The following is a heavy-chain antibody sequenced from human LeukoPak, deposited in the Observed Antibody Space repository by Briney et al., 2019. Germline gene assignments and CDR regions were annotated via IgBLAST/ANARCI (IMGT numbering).Heavy chain of an antibody. J-gene: IGHJ6*04. D-gene: IGHD1-14*01. CDR1: GDSVSSNSAA. CDR3: ARVPRISHYGMDV. V-gene: IGHV6-1*01. CDR2: TYYRSKWYN. Sequence: SQTLSLTCAISGDSVSSNSAAWHWIRQSPSRGLEWLGRTYYRSKWYNDYAVSVKSRITINPDTSKNQFSLQLNSVTPEDTAVYYCARVPRISHYGMDVWGKGTPVTVSS.